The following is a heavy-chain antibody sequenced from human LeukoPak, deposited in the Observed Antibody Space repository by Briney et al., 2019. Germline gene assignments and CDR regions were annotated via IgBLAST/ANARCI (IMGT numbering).Heavy chain of an antibody. V-gene: IGHV7-4-1*02. J-gene: IGHJ5*02. CDR1: GYTFTSYY. Sequence: ASVTVSCTASGYTFTSYYMHWVRQAPGRGLEWMGWINTNTGNPTYAQGFTGRFVFSLDTSVSTAYLQISSLKAEDTAVYYCAREGRGSSGYSFRASDWFDPWGQGTLVTVSS. D-gene: IGHD3-22*01. CDR2: INTNTGNP. CDR3: AREGRGSSGYSFRASDWFDP.